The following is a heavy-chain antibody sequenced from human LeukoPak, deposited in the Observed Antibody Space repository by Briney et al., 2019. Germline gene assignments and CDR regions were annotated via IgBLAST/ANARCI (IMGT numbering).Heavy chain of an antibody. Sequence: GGSLRLSCAASGFSFSNFAMHWVRQAPGKGLEWVAVISYDGSSKNYAGSVKGRFTMSRDNSKNTLWLQMSSLRVEDTAIYYCARVYDSRGFADSWGQGTLVTVSS. J-gene: IGHJ5*01. CDR2: ISYDGSSK. V-gene: IGHV3-30-3*01. D-gene: IGHD3-22*01. CDR3: ARVYDSRGFADS. CDR1: GFSFSNFA.